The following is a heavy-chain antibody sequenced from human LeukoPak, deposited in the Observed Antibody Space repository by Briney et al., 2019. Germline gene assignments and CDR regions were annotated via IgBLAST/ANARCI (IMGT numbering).Heavy chain of an antibody. Sequence: GGSLRLSCAASGFTVSSNYMSWVRQAPGKGLEWVSTISGSGGSTYYADSVKGRFTISRDNSKNTLYLQMNSLRAEDTAVYYCAKGPNHYYYYYGMDVWGQGTTVTVSS. CDR3: AKGPNHYYYYYGMDV. CDR2: ISGSGGST. V-gene: IGHV3-23*01. J-gene: IGHJ6*02. CDR1: GFTVSSNY. D-gene: IGHD2-8*01.